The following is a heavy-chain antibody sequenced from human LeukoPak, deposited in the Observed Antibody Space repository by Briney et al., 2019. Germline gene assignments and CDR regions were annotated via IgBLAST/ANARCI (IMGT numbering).Heavy chain of an antibody. V-gene: IGHV3-30*18. CDR1: GFTFSSYG. Sequence: GGSLRLSCAASGFTFSSYGMHWVRQAPGKGXXXXXXISYDGSNKYYADSVKGRFTISRDNSKNTLYLQMNSLRAEDTAVYYCAKDYYDSSGYYYFTYWGQGTLVTVSS. CDR3: AKDYYDSSGYYYFTY. D-gene: IGHD3-22*01. J-gene: IGHJ4*02. CDR2: ISYDGSNK.